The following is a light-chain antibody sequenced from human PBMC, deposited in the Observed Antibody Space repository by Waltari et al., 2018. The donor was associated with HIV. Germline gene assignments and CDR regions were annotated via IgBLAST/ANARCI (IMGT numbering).Light chain of an antibody. V-gene: IGLV2-14*01. J-gene: IGLJ1*01. CDR1: SSDVGAYNS. Sequence: QSALTQPASVSGSLGQSITISCTGTSSDVGAYNSVSWYQQRPGKVPKLLIYEVNSRPSGIDNRFSGSKSGITASLTISGLKVEGEADYYCSSFTGSNTYVFGSGTKVTVL. CDR3: SSFTGSNTYV. CDR2: EVN.